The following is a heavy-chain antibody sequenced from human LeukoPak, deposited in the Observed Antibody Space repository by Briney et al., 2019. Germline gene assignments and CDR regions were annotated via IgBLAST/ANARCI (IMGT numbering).Heavy chain of an antibody. J-gene: IGHJ4*02. Sequence: SLKLSCKASGYTFTAYYMHWVRHAPGQRLEWMGRINPNSGGTNYAQEFQGRVTMTRDTSINTAYMELSRLRSDDTAVYYCARGRVSPGYWGQGTLVTVSS. CDR3: ARGRVSPGY. CDR2: INPNSGGT. V-gene: IGHV1-2*02. CDR1: GYTFTAYY.